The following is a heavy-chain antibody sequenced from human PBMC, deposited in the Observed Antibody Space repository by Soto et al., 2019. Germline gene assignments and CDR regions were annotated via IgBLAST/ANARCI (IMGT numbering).Heavy chain of an antibody. CDR3: AVVDSTGNWFDP. J-gene: IGHJ5*02. Sequence: SETLSLTCAVSSDSISSNYWWSWVRQTPGKGLEFIGSMYYSGTTNYNPSLKSRVTISVDTSKNQFTLKLISVTAADTAVYYCAVVDSTGNWFDPWGEGALVTVSS. CDR2: MYYSGTT. CDR1: SDSISSNYW. V-gene: IGHV4-4*02. D-gene: IGHD6-25*01.